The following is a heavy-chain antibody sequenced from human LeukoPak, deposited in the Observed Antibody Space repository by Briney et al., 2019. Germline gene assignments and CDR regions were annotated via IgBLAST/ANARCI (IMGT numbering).Heavy chain of an antibody. D-gene: IGHD1-26*01. CDR2: ISYDGTKK. Sequence: GRSLRLSCAAAGFTFRSYAMHWVRQAPGKGLEWVAVISYDGTKKYYADSVKGRFTISRDNSKNTLYLQMNSLRAEDTAVYYCASPSSGSNWVWGQGTLVTVSS. CDR1: GFTFRSYA. J-gene: IGHJ4*02. V-gene: IGHV3-30*04. CDR3: ASPSSGSNWV.